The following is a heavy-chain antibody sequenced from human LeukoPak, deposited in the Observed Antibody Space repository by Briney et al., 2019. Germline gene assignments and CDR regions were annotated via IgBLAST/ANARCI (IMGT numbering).Heavy chain of an antibody. V-gene: IGHV3-74*03. CDR2: ISSDGSST. D-gene: IGHD2-2*01. Sequence: GGSLRLSCAASGFTFRNHWMHWVRQTPGKGLVRVSRISSDGSSTTYADSVKGRFTISRDNAKNTLYLQMNNLRAEDTAMYYCARDRVVTGRPDIDYWGQGTLVIVSS. CDR3: ARDRVVTGRPDIDY. CDR1: GFTFRNHW. J-gene: IGHJ4*02.